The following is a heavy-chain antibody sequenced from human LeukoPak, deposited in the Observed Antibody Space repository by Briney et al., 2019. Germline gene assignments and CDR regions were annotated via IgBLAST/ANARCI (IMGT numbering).Heavy chain of an antibody. CDR3: ARDYGTHMNCFNAGGVCGAFDI. Sequence: PGRSLRLSCAAAGFTFSNYAIHWVRQAPGKGLEWVAVIWFDGSDKYYADSVKGRFTISRDNSKNTVSLQMNSLRAEDTAVYYCARDYGTHMNCFNAGGVCGAFDIWGQGTMVTVSS. CDR1: GFTFSNYA. CDR2: IWFDGSDK. V-gene: IGHV3-33*01. J-gene: IGHJ3*02. D-gene: IGHD2-8*02.